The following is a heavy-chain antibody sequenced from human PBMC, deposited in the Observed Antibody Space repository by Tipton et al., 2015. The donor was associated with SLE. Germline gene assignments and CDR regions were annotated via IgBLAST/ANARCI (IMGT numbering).Heavy chain of an antibody. J-gene: IGHJ6*02. CDR1: GGSFSGYY. V-gene: IGHV4-34*01. CDR2: INHSGST. Sequence: TLSLTCAVYGGSFSGYYWSWIRQPPGKGLEWIGEINHSGSTNYNPSLKSRVTTSVDTFKNQFSLKLSSVTAADTAVYYCARDSSGSYLGVYYYGMDVWGQGTTVTVSS. CDR3: ARDSSGSYLGVYYYGMDV. D-gene: IGHD1-26*01.